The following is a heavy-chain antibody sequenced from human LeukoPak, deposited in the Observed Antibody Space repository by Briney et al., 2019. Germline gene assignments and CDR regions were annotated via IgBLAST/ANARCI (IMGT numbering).Heavy chain of an antibody. CDR2: ISSSGSTI. J-gene: IGHJ4*02. CDR3: ARDTVVRGVITENY. CDR1: GFTFSSYE. Sequence: PGRSLRLSCAASGFTFSSYEMNWVRQAPGKGLEWVSYISSSGSTIYYAESVKGRLTISRKNAKNSMYLQMNSLRAEDTAVYYCARDTVVRGVITENYWGQGTLVTVSS. V-gene: IGHV3-48*03. D-gene: IGHD3-10*01.